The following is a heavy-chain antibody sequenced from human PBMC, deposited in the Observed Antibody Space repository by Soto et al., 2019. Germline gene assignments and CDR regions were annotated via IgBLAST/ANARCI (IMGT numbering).Heavy chain of an antibody. CDR3: ASSKLQDYVWGSYRFAPLSFDY. CDR1: GYTFTSYA. CDR2: INAGNGNT. D-gene: IGHD3-16*02. J-gene: IGHJ4*02. V-gene: IGHV1-3*01. Sequence: GASVKVSCKASGYTFTSYAIHLVRQAPGQRLEWMGWINAGNGNTKYSQKFQGRVTITRDTSASTAYMELSSLRSEDTAVYYCASSKLQDYVWGSYRFAPLSFDYWGQGTLVTVSS.